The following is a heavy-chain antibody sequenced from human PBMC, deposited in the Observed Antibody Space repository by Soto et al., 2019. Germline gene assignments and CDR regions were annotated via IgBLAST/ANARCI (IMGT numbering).Heavy chain of an antibody. CDR3: ARATGTTGTTAY. Sequence: QVQLVESGGGVVQPGRSLRLSCAASGFTSSSYAMHWVRQAPGKGLEWVAVISYDGSNKYYADSVKGRFTISRDNSKNTLYLQLNSLRTEDTAVYYCARATGTTGTTAYWGQGTLVTVSS. CDR2: ISYDGSNK. J-gene: IGHJ4*02. D-gene: IGHD1-1*01. V-gene: IGHV3-30-3*01. CDR1: GFTSSSYA.